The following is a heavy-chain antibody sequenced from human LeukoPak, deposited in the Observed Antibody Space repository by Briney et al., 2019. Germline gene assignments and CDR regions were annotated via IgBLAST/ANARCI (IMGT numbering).Heavy chain of an antibody. Sequence: GRSLRLSCAASGFTFSSYGMHWVRQAPGKGLEWVAVIWYDGSNKYYADFVKGRFTISRDNSKNTLYLQMNSLRAEDTAVYYCARERSWQPRGRDYGMDVWGQGTTVTVSS. CDR1: GFTFSSYG. CDR2: IWYDGSNK. J-gene: IGHJ6*02. V-gene: IGHV3-33*01. D-gene: IGHD6-13*01. CDR3: ARERSWQPRGRDYGMDV.